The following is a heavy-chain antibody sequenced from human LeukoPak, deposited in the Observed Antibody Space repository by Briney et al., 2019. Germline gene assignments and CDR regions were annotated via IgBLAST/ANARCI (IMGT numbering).Heavy chain of an antibody. CDR3: ARDSLPWFGEHYEDY. V-gene: IGHV1-18*01. CDR2: ISAYNGNT. CDR1: GYTFTSYG. Sequence: GASVKVSCKASGYTFTSYGISWVRQAPGQGLEWMGWISAYNGNTNYAQKLQGRVTMTTDTSTSTAYMELRSLRSDDTAVYYCARDSLPWFGEHYEDYWGQGTLVTVSS. J-gene: IGHJ4*02. D-gene: IGHD3-10*01.